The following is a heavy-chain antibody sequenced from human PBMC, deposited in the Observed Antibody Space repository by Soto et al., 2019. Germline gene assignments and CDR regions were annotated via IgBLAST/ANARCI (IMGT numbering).Heavy chain of an antibody. D-gene: IGHD2-21*01. J-gene: IGHJ4*01. CDR1: GYIFTNYR. Sequence: GESLKISCQGSGYIFTNYRIGWVRQMPGKGLEWMGIIYPGDSDTRYSPSFQGQVTISADKSISTAYLQWSNLKASDTAMYYCAILANIFDFDNCGNGTLVTVSS. V-gene: IGHV5-51*01. CDR3: AILANIFDFDN. CDR2: IYPGDSDT.